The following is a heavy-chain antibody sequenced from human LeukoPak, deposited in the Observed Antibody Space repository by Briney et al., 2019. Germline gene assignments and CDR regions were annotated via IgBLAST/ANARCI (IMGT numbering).Heavy chain of an antibody. CDR3: ARWRSGYSYGYGDY. D-gene: IGHD5-18*01. CDR1: GGSFSGYY. Sequence: PSETLSLTCAVYGGSFSGYYWSWIRQPPGKALEWIGEINHSGSTNYNPSLKSRVTISVDTSKNQFSLKLSSVPAADTAVYYCARWRSGYSYGYGDYWGQGTLVTVSS. V-gene: IGHV4-34*01. CDR2: INHSGST. J-gene: IGHJ4*02.